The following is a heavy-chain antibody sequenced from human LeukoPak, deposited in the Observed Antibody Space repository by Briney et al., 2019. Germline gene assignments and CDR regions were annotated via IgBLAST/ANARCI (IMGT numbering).Heavy chain of an antibody. V-gene: IGHV1-69*06. CDR1: GCTFSSYA. J-gene: IGHJ4*02. CDR2: IIPIFGTA. D-gene: IGHD3-22*01. Sequence: SVKVACKASGCTFSSYAISWVRQAPGQGLEWMGGIIPIFGTANYAQKFQGRVTITADKSTSTAYMELSSLRSEDTAVYYCARDDSSGYYPNDYWGQGTPVTVS. CDR3: ARDDSSGYYPNDY.